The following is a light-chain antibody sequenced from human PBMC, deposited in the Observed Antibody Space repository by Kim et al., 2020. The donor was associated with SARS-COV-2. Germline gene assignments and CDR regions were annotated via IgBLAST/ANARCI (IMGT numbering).Light chain of an antibody. CDR1: RSIDTY. Sequence: PGDRATHSYRTSRSIDTYLAWYQQRPGQAPRLLVYAASNRATGVPDRFSGSASGTDFTLTISSLEPEDFSTYYCQQRNSWPPAVSFGGGTKVDIK. CDR2: AAS. J-gene: IGKJ4*01. V-gene: IGKV3-11*01. CDR3: QQRNSWPPAVS.